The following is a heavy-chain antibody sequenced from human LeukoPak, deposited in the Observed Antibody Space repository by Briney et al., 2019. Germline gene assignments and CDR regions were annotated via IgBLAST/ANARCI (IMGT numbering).Heavy chain of an antibody. CDR3: ATGRSWSGFDY. D-gene: IGHD6-13*01. CDR2: ISSSSSYI. Sequence: PGGSLRLSCAASGFSFSSFRMNWVRQAPGKGLEWVSSISSSSSYIEYADSVKGRFTISRDNAKNSLYLQMNSLRAEDTAVYYCATGRSWSGFDYWGQGTLVTVSS. J-gene: IGHJ4*02. CDR1: GFSFSSFR. V-gene: IGHV3-21*01.